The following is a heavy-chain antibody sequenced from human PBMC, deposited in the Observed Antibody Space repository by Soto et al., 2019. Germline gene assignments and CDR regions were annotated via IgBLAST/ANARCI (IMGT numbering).Heavy chain of an antibody. J-gene: IGHJ4*02. CDR3: ARGWELGY. CDR2: ISGYNGNT. V-gene: IGHV1-18*01. Sequence: SVKVSCKASGYTFSNYAITWVRQAPGQGLEWMGWISGYNGNTNYAQKLQGRVTMTTDTSTSTAYMELRSLRSDDTAVYYCARGWELGYWGQGTLVSVSS. CDR1: GYTFSNYA. D-gene: IGHD1-26*01.